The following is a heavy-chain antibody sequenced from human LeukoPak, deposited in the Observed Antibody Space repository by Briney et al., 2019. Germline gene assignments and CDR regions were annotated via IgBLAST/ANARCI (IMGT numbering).Heavy chain of an antibody. V-gene: IGHV3-33*01. CDR1: RFTFKNYG. CDR2: IWYDGSSK. J-gene: IGHJ4*02. D-gene: IGHD5-18*01. CDR3: ARDRVGPGYSFDY. Sequence: PGGSLRLSCAASRFTFKNYGMHWARQAPGKGLEWVAVIWYDGSSKYYADSVKGRFTISRDNSKNTLYLQMNSLRAEDTAVYYCARDRVGPGYSFDYWGQRTLVTVSS.